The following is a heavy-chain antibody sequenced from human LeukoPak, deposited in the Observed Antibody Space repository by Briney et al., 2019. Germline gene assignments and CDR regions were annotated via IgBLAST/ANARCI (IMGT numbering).Heavy chain of an antibody. Sequence: PGGSLRLSCEVSGFTFTDYWMNWVRQAPGKGPEWVASIRQDGSEKTYVDSLKGRFTISRDNTKNSLSLQLNGLRAEDTAVYYCARDGTAAGLYFDLWGQGTLVTVSS. J-gene: IGHJ4*01. V-gene: IGHV3-7*01. D-gene: IGHD6-13*01. CDR3: ARDGTAAGLYFDL. CDR1: GFTFTDYW. CDR2: IRQDGSEK.